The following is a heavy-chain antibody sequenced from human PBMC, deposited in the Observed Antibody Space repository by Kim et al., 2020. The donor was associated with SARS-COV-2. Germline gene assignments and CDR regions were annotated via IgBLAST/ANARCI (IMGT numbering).Heavy chain of an antibody. CDR2: IWYDGSNK. J-gene: IGHJ6*02. CDR1: GFTFSSYG. Sequence: GGSLRLSCAASGFTFSSYGMHWVRQAPGKGLEWVAVIWYDGSNKYYADSVKGRFTISRDNSKNTLYLQMNSLRAEDTAVYYCSMVRGSMDVWGQGTTVTVSS. CDR3: SMVRGSMDV. V-gene: IGHV3-33*01. D-gene: IGHD3-10*01.